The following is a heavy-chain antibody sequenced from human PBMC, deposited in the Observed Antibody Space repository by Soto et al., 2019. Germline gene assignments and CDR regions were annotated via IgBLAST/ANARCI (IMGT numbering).Heavy chain of an antibody. CDR1: GYTFTGYY. D-gene: IGHD6-6*01. Sequence: ASVKVSCKASGYTFTGYYMHWVRQAPGQGLEWMGWINPNSGGTNYAQKYQGWVTMTRDTSISTTYMEMSRLRSDDTAVYYCRWVTGDSSSSGYYYYYYYMDVWGKGTTVTVSS. CDR3: RWVTGDSSSSGYYYYYYYMDV. V-gene: IGHV1-2*04. J-gene: IGHJ6*03. CDR2: INPNSGGT.